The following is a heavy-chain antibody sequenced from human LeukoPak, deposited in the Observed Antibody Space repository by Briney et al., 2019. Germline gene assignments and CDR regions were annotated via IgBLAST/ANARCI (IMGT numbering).Heavy chain of an antibody. V-gene: IGHV1-2*02. CDR3: ARDQAFVYCSGGTCYDDY. Sequence: ASVKVSFKASGYTFTGYYMHWVRQAPGQGLEWMGWINPNSGDTHYAQKFQGRVTITRDTSINTAYMELNRLRSDDTAVYYCARDQAFVYCSGGTCYDDYWGQGSLVTVSS. J-gene: IGHJ4*02. D-gene: IGHD2-15*01. CDR1: GYTFTGYY. CDR2: INPNSGDT.